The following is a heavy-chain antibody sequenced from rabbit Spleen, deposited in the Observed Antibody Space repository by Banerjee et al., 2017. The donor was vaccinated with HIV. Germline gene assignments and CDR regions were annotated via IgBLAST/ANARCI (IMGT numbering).Heavy chain of an antibody. V-gene: IGHV1S47*01. Sequence: QEQLVESGGGLVQPGGSLKLSCNASGFDFSNYGVSWVRQAPGKGLEWIGYIFPIFGVTYFATWVNGRFTISSHNAQNTLYLQLNSLTAADTATYFCAREASSGWGVVLYYFNLWGQGTLVTVS. CDR2: IFPIFGVT. J-gene: IGHJ4*01. CDR1: GFDFSNYG. CDR3: AREASSGWGVVLYYFNL. D-gene: IGHD4-1*01.